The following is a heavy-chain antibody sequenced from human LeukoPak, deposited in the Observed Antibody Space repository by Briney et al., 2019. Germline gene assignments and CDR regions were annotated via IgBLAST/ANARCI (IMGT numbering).Heavy chain of an antibody. Sequence: PSETLSLTCAVYGGSFSGYYWSWIRQPPGKGLEWIGEINHSGSTNYNPSLKSRVTISVDTSKNLFSLKLSSVTAADTAVYCCARFLRAGYSYGKGLAWFDPWGQGTLVTVSS. CDR3: ARFLRAGYSYGKGLAWFDP. V-gene: IGHV4-34*01. CDR1: GGSFSGYY. J-gene: IGHJ5*02. D-gene: IGHD5-18*01. CDR2: INHSGST.